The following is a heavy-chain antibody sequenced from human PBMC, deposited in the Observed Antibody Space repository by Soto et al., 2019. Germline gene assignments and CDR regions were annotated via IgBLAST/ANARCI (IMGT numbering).Heavy chain of an antibody. D-gene: IGHD6-19*01. Sequence: ASVKVSCKASGGTFSSYAISWVRQAPGQGLEWMGGIIPIFGTANYAQKFQGRVTITADKSTSTAYMELSSLRSEDTAVYYCARDSIAVAGNFDYWGQGTLVTVSS. CDR2: IIPIFGTA. CDR3: ARDSIAVAGNFDY. CDR1: GGTFSSYA. J-gene: IGHJ4*02. V-gene: IGHV1-69*06.